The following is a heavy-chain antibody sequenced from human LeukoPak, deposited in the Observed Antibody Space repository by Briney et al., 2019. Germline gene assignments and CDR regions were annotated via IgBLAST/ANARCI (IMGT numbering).Heavy chain of an antibody. J-gene: IGHJ6*01. CDR3: ARDDAFRGVAMDV. D-gene: IGHD3-16*01. Sequence: PGGSLRLSCAASGFSFSSYWMHWVRKAPGKGLVRVSRINSDGSDTKYADSVKGRFTISRDNAKNTLSLQMNSLRVEDTAVYYCARDDAFRGVAMDVWGQGTTVTVSS. CDR1: GFSFSSYW. V-gene: IGHV3-74*03. CDR2: INSDGSDT.